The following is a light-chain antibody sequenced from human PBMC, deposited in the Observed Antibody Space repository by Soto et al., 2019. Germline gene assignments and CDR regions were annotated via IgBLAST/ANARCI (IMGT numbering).Light chain of an antibody. Sequence: DIQMTQSPSSLSASVGDRVTITCQASQDISNYLNWYQQKPGEAPKLLIYDASNLETEVPSTLSGSGSGTDFTFTISSLQPEDIATYYCQQYDNLPLTFGGGTKVEIK. CDR3: QQYDNLPLT. CDR1: QDISNY. J-gene: IGKJ4*01. V-gene: IGKV1-33*01. CDR2: DAS.